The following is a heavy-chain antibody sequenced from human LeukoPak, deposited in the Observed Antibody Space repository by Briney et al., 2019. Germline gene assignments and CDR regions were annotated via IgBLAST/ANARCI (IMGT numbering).Heavy chain of an antibody. D-gene: IGHD2-2*01. CDR1: GYTFTGYY. CDR2: INPNSGGT. V-gene: IGHV1-2*02. J-gene: IGHJ5*02. Sequence: GSVKVSCKASGYTFTGYYMHWVRQAPGQGLEWMGWINPNSGGTNYAQKFQGRVTMTRDTSISTAYMELSRLTSDDTAVYYCARDHQLPLLGWFDPWGQGTLVTVSS. CDR3: ARDHQLPLLGWFDP.